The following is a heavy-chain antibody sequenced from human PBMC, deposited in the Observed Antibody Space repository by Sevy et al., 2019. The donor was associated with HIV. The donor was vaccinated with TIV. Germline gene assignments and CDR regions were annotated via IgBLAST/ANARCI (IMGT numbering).Heavy chain of an antibody. CDR1: GFSISGYG. D-gene: IGHD6-19*01. J-gene: IGHJ4*02. Sequence: GGSLRLSCAASGFSISGYGMHWVRQAPGKGLEWVAVIWHDGINKEYADSVKGRFTISRDNSKNTLYLQMNSLRAEDTAVYYCAREDIRVAGIGYYFHSWGQGTLVTVSS. CDR2: IWHDGINK. CDR3: AREDIRVAGIGYYFHS. V-gene: IGHV3-33*01.